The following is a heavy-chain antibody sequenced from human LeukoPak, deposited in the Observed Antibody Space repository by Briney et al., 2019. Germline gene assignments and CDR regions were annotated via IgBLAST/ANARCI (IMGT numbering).Heavy chain of an antibody. CDR2: INPSGGST. V-gene: IGHV1-46*01. D-gene: IGHD6-13*01. CDR1: GYTFTSYY. Sequence: ASVKVSCKASGYTFTSYYMHWVRQAPGQGLEWMGIINPSGGSTSYAQKFQGRVTMTRDTSTSTVYMELSSLRSEDTAVYYCARDDRIAAAGTEAFDIWGQGTMVTVSS. CDR3: ARDDRIAAAGTEAFDI. J-gene: IGHJ3*02.